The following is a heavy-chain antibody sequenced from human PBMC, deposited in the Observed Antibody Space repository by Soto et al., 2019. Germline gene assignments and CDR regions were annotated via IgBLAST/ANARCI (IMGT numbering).Heavy chain of an antibody. J-gene: IGHJ4*02. CDR3: ARAGVTPHFFDY. D-gene: IGHD2-21*02. V-gene: IGHV3-53*02. CDR2: FESGGSI. CDR1: GFSVRTNY. Sequence: EVQLVETGGGLIQPGGSLRLSCAASGFSVRTNYMSWVRQALGKGLEWVSVFESGGSIYYADSVKGRFIISRDYAKNTVYLQMNSLRADDTAVYYCARAGVTPHFFDYWGQGTLVAVSS.